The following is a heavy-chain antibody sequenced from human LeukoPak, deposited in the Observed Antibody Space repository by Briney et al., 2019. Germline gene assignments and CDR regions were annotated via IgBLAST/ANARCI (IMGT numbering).Heavy chain of an antibody. V-gene: IGHV3-21*01. Sequence: GGSLRLSCAASGFTFSSSRMNWVRQAPGKGLEWVSSISSSSSYIYYVDSVKGRFTISRDNAKKSLYLQMNSLRAEDTALYYCARDGDTVLTRGYYYYMDVWGKGTTVTVSS. D-gene: IGHD4-23*01. CDR2: ISSSSSYI. CDR3: ARDGDTVLTRGYYYYMDV. CDR1: GFTFSSSR. J-gene: IGHJ6*03.